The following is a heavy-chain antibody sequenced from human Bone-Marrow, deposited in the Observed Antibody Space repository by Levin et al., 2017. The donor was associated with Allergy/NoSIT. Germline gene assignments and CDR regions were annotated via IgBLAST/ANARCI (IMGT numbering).Heavy chain of an antibody. CDR2: IHHDGSA. V-gene: IGHV4-4*02. J-gene: IGHJ4*02. D-gene: IGHD6-19*01. CDR3: ARLDYSSGWGGFDY. CDR1: GGSISSRNW. Sequence: PSETLSLTCAVSGGSISSRNWWSWIRQSPGKGLEWIAEIHHDGSANYNSSLKSRLTISVDKSKNQFSLKLSSVTAADTAVYYCARLDYSSGWGGFDYWGQGTLVTVFS.